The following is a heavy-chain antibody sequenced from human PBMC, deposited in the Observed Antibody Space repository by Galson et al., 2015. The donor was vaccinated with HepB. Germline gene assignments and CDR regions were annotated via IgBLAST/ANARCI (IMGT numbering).Heavy chain of an antibody. CDR3: ASRAPCRGGSCYTLYYGMDV. CDR2: ISSGSSTI. D-gene: IGHD2-15*01. V-gene: IGHV3-48*02. CDR1: GFTFSSYS. Sequence: SLRLSCAASGFTFSSYSMNWVRQAPGKGLEWVSHISSGSSTIYYADSVKGRFTISRDNAKNSLYLQMNSLRDEDTAVYYCASRAPCRGGSCYTLYYGMDVWGQGTTVTVSS. J-gene: IGHJ6*02.